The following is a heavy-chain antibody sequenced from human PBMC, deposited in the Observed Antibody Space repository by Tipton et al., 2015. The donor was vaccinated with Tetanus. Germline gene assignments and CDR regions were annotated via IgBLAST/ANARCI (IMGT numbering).Heavy chain of an antibody. D-gene: IGHD5-18*01. J-gene: IGHJ4*02. Sequence: TASGFTFSSYAMHWVRQAPGKGLEWVAVISYDGSNKYYADSVKGRFTISRDNSKNTLYLQMNSLRAEDTAVYYCARDPLADTAMEAWVDYWGQGTLVTVSS. CDR2: ISYDGSNK. CDR3: ARDPLADTAMEAWVDY. V-gene: IGHV3-30-3*01. CDR1: GFTFSSYA.